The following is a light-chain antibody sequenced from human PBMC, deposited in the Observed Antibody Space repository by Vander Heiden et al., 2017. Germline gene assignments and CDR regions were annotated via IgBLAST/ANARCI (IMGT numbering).Light chain of an antibody. CDR3: SSYTGSTNVI. J-gene: IGLJ2*01. CDR2: DVS. V-gene: IGLV2-14*01. CDR1: RSDVGGYDF. Sequence: QSALTQPASVSGSPGQSITISCTGSRSDVGGYDFVSWYQQKPGTATKLMIFDVSQRPSGVSNRFSGSKSGNTASLTISGLQAEDEADYYCSSYTGSTNVIFGGGTKLTVL.